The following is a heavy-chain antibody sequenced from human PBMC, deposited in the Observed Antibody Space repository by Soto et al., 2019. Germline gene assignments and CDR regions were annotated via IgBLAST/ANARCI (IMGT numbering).Heavy chain of an antibody. CDR3: ERATSVGFDY. CDR1: GGSISSSSYY. CDR2: IYYSGST. D-gene: IGHD1-26*01. V-gene: IGHV4-39*01. J-gene: IGHJ4*02. Sequence: SETLSLTCTVSGGSISSSSYYWGWIRQPPGKGLEWIGSIYYSGSTYYNPSLKSRVTISVDTSKNQFSLKLSAVTAAENAVYYCERATSVGFDYWGQGTLITVSS.